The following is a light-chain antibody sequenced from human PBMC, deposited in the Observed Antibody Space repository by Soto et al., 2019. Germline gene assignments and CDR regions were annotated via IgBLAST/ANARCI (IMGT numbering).Light chain of an antibody. CDR3: QQNAITPPWT. J-gene: IGKJ1*01. V-gene: IGKV1-39*01. Sequence: KLTQSLAALSASVEDRVIITCRASQSVSRSLNWYQQTAGRPPKLLIFAASSLHSGVPSRFSGAGSGTHFTLTISSLQPEDFATYYCQQNAITPPWTFGQGTKVDIK. CDR2: AAS. CDR1: QSVSRS.